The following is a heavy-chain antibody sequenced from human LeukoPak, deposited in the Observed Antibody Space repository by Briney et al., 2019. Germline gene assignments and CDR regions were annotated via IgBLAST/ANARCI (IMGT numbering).Heavy chain of an antibody. CDR2: IDGSGGTT. D-gene: IGHD6-13*01. CDR3: AKGDSSSWYLFDP. CDR1: GFTFTRNA. J-gene: IGHJ5*02. V-gene: IGHV3-23*01. Sequence: GGSLRLSCAASGFTFTRNAMARVRQAPGKGLEWVSAIDGSGGTTFYADSVKGRVTISRVQSTNTVYLQMNSLRADDTAVYYCAKGDSSSWYLFDPWGQGTLVTVSS.